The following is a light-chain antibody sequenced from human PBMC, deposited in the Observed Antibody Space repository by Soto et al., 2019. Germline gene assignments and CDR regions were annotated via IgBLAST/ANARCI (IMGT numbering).Light chain of an antibody. J-gene: IGLJ3*02. V-gene: IGLV2-14*01. CDR1: SSDVGGYNY. CDR2: EVS. Sequence: QSALTQPASLSGSPGQTITISCTGTSSDVGGYNYVSWYQQHPGKAPRFMIYEVSNRPSGVSNRFSGSKSGNTASLTISGLQADDEADYYCCSYTTRSTWVFGGGTKLTVL. CDR3: CSYTTRSTWV.